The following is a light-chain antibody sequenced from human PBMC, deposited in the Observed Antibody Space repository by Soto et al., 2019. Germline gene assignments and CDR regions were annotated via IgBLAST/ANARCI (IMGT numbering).Light chain of an antibody. J-gene: IGKJ4*01. Sequence: DIQMTQSPSSLSASVGDRVTITCRASQSISSYLNWYQQKPGKAPKLLIYAASSLQSGVPSRFIGSGSGTDFTLTISSLQPEDFATYYCQQSYSTSPLTFGAGTKVEIK. CDR1: QSISSY. CDR2: AAS. CDR3: QQSYSTSPLT. V-gene: IGKV1-39*01.